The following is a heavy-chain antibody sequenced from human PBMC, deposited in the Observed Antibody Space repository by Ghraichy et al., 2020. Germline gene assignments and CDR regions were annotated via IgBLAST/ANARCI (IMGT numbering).Heavy chain of an antibody. D-gene: IGHD3-10*01. J-gene: IGHJ3*02. CDR3: ARDLRSRDVFDM. CDR1: GGSISSSSYY. V-gene: IGHV4-39*07. CDR2: IYYSGST. Sequence: SETLSLTCSVSGGSISSSSYYWGWIRQPTGKGLEWIGSIYYSGSTYYNPSLKSRVTISVDTSKNQLSLKVSSVTAADTAVYYCARDLRSRDVFDMWGQGTMVTVSS.